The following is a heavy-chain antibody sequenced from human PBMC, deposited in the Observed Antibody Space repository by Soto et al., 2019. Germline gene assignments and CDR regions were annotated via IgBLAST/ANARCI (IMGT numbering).Heavy chain of an antibody. Sequence: PSETLSLTCTVSGGSISSYYWSWIRQPPGKGLEWIGYIYYSGSTNYNPSLKSRVTISVDTSKNQFSLKLSSVTAADTAVYYCARGSEVLRYFDWLLETNYYYGMDVWGQGTKVTVS. V-gene: IGHV4-59*08. D-gene: IGHD3-9*01. CDR2: IYYSGST. CDR1: GGSISSYY. J-gene: IGHJ6*02. CDR3: ARGSEVLRYFDWLLETNYYYGMDV.